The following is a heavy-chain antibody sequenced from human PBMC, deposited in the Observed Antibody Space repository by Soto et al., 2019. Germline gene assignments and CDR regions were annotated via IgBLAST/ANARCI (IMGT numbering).Heavy chain of an antibody. V-gene: IGHV4-31*03. Sequence: TSETLSLTCTVSGGSISSGGYYWSWIRQQPGKGLEWIGYIYYRGSTYYNPSLKSRVTISVDTAKNQFSLKLSSVTAADTAVYYCARGPSGWYYFDYWGQGTLVTVSS. CDR2: IYYRGST. D-gene: IGHD6-19*01. J-gene: IGHJ4*02. CDR3: ARGPSGWYYFDY. CDR1: GGSISSGGYY.